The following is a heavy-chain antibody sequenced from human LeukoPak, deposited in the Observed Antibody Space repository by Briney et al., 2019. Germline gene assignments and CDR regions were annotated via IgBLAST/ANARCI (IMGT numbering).Heavy chain of an antibody. CDR1: GFTFSSYG. D-gene: IGHD3-3*01. V-gene: IGHV3-30*02. CDR2: IRYDGSNK. Sequence: GGSLRLSCAASGFTFSSYGMHWVRQAPGKGLEWVAFIRYDGSNKYYADSVKGRFTISRDNSKNTLYLQMNSLRAEDTAVYYCAKHSWIFGVVINGWFDPWGQGTLVTVSS. J-gene: IGHJ5*02. CDR3: AKHSWIFGVVINGWFDP.